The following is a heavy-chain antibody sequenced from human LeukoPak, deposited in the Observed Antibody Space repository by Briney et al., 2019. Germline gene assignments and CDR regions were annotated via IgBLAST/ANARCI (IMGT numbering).Heavy chain of an antibody. Sequence: SETLSLTCAVYGGSFSGYYWSWIRQPPGKGLEWIGEINHSGSTNYNPSLKSRVTISVDTSKNQFSLKLSSVTAADTAVYYCARHDIVTVPAALYVYGAFDIWGRGTMVTVSS. CDR2: INHSGST. CDR3: ARHDIVTVPAALYVYGAFDI. D-gene: IGHD2-2*01. V-gene: IGHV4-34*01. J-gene: IGHJ3*02. CDR1: GGSFSGYY.